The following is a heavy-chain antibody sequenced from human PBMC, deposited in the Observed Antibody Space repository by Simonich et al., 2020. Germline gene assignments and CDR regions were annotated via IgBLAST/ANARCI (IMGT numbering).Heavy chain of an antibody. Sequence: GGGLVQPGGSLRLSCAASGFTFSSYAMSWVRQAPGKGLGLVSAISGSGGSTYYADSVKGRFTISRDNSKNTLYLQMNSLRAEDTAVYYCAKDLGERITMIVVVIDAFDIWGQGTMVTVSS. D-gene: IGHD3-22*01. CDR2: ISGSGGST. V-gene: IGHV3-23*01. CDR1: GFTFSSYA. CDR3: AKDLGERITMIVVVIDAFDI. J-gene: IGHJ3*02.